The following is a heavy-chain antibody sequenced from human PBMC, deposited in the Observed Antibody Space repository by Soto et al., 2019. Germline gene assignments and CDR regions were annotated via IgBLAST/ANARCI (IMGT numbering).Heavy chain of an antibody. CDR3: AGDPYLGDHQY. CDR2: ISAYSGKT. Sequence: QVQLVQSGGEVKNPGASVKVSCKTSGYTFTTYGISWVRQAPGQGLEWVGWISAYSGKTHYAQKFQGKVTMTTDTSTNTAYLELRSLRSDDTAVYYCAGDPYLGDHQYWGQGTLVTVSS. D-gene: IGHD3-16*01. V-gene: IGHV1-18*01. J-gene: IGHJ4*02. CDR1: GYTFTTYG.